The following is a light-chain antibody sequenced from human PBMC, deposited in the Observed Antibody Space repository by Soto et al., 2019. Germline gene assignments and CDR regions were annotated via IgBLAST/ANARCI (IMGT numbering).Light chain of an antibody. CDR2: DAS. CDR1: QNIRTR. V-gene: IGKV1-5*01. J-gene: IGKJ1*01. CDR3: QQYHSYWT. Sequence: DFQMTPSPSTLSASLGDRVTITCQASQNIRTRFAWFQQKPGKAPKLLIYDASSLESGVPQRFSGSGSGTEFTLTISSLQTDDFSTYYCQQYHSYWTFGQGTKVDIK.